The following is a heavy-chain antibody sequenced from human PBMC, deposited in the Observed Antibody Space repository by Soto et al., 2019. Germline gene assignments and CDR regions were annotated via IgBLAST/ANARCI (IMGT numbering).Heavy chain of an antibody. CDR1: GYTFTSYY. J-gene: IGHJ6*02. Sequence: ASVKVSCKVSGYTFTSYYMHWVRQAPGQGLEWMGIINPSGGSTSYAQKFQGRVTMTRDTSTSTVYMELSSLRSEDTAVYYCAVAGYSSSSSYGMDVWGQGTTVTVSS. CDR3: AVAGYSSSSSYGMDV. CDR2: INPSGGST. V-gene: IGHV1-46*01. D-gene: IGHD6-6*01.